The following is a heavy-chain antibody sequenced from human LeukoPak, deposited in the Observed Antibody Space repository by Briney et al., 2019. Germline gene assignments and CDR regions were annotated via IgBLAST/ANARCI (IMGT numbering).Heavy chain of an antibody. CDR1: GGSISSSNW. V-gene: IGHV4-4*02. CDR2: IYHSGST. D-gene: IGHD6-13*01. J-gene: IGHJ4*02. Sequence: SETLSLTCAVSGGSISSSNWWSWVRQPPGKGLEWIGEIYHSGSTNYNPSLKSRVTISVDKSKNQFSLKLSSVTAAVTAVYYCARIGSSSKPLDYWGQGTLVTVSS. CDR3: ARIGSSSKPLDY.